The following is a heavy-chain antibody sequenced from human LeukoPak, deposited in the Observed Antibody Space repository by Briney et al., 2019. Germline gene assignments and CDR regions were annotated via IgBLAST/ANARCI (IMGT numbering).Heavy chain of an antibody. D-gene: IGHD3-22*01. CDR3: ARGNYASTGPGALDI. CDR1: GFTVSNNN. V-gene: IGHV3-53*01. CDR2: MYSGGST. J-gene: IGHJ3*02. Sequence: PGGSLRLSCAASGFTVSNNNMSWVRQAPGKGLEWVSVMYSGGSTNYADSVKGRFIISRDDSKNILDLQMNSLKAEDTAVYYCARGNYASTGPGALDIWGQGTMVTVSS.